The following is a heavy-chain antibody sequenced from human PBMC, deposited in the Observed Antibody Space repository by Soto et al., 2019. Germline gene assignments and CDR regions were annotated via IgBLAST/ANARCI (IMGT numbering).Heavy chain of an antibody. Sequence: SETLSLTCAVSGASIASVGYYWSWLRQPPGKGLEWLGYIYNSGTTYYNPSLKRRVSISTETSKNHFSLRLSSVTAADAAVYYCGRGGDYQVHXWGQGTQVTVSX. V-gene: IGHV4-30-4*02. D-gene: IGHD4-17*01. CDR3: GRGGDYQVHX. CDR1: GASIASVGYY. J-gene: IGHJ4*02. CDR2: IYNSGTT.